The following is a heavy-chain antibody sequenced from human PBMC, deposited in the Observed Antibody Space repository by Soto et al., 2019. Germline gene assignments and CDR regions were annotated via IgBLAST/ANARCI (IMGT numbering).Heavy chain of an antibody. CDR2: ISSSSSYI. CDR1: GFTFSSYS. J-gene: IGHJ4*02. V-gene: IGHV3-21*01. Sequence: LRLSCAASGFTFSSYSMYLVRQAPLKGLEWVSSISSSSSYIYYADSVKGRFTISRDNAKNSLYLQMNSLRAEDTAVYYCARDAPPYSSSWYPLSAGGWELPLDYWGQGTLVTVSS. CDR3: ARDAPPYSSSWYPLSAGGWELPLDY. D-gene: IGHD6-13*01.